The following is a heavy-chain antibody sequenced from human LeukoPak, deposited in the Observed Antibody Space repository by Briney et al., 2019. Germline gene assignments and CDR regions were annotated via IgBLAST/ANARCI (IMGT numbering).Heavy chain of an antibody. CDR2: IYSGGST. CDR1: GFTVSSNY. Sequence: PGGSLRLSCAASGFTVSSNYMSWVRQAPGKGLEWVSVIYSGGSTYYADSVKGRFTISRHNSKNTLYLQMNSLRAEDTAVYYCAKDSPNYYDSSGYHPGGAFDIWGQGTMITVSS. D-gene: IGHD3-22*01. J-gene: IGHJ3*02. CDR3: AKDSPNYYDSSGYHPGGAFDI. V-gene: IGHV3-53*01.